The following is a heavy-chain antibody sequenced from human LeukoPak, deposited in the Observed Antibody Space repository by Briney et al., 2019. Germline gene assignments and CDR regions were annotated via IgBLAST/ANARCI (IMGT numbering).Heavy chain of an antibody. V-gene: IGHV3-11*04. Sequence: GGSLRLSCAASGFTFSDYYMSWIRQAPGKGLEWVSYISSSGSTIYYADSVKGRFTISRDNAKNSLYLQMNSLRAEDTAVYYCAKGTPEMATGYDAFDTWGQGTMVTVSS. D-gene: IGHD5-24*01. J-gene: IGHJ3*02. CDR3: AKGTPEMATGYDAFDT. CDR1: GFTFSDYY. CDR2: ISSSGSTI.